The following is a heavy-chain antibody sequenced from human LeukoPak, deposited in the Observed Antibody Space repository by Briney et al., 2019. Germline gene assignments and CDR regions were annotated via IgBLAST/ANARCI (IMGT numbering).Heavy chain of an antibody. CDR2: ISGSGGST. J-gene: IGHJ4*02. CDR1: GFTFSSYA. CDR3: AKDGIFGVVIPPYYFDY. Sequence: GGSLRLSCAASGFTFSSYAMSWVRKAPGKGLEWVSAISGSGGSTYYADSVKGRFTISRDNSKNTLYLQMNSLRAEDTAVYYCAKDGIFGVVIPPYYFDYWGQGTLVTVSS. V-gene: IGHV3-23*01. D-gene: IGHD3-3*01.